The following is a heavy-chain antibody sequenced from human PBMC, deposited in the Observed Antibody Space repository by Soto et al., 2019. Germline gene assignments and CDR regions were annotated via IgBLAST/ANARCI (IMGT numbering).Heavy chain of an antibody. Sequence: EVQLVESGGGLVKPGGSLRLSCAASGFTFSSYSMNWVRQAPGKGLEWVSSISSSCSYIYYADSVKGRFTISRDNAKNLLYLQMNSMRAEDTAVYYCERVRESGFNDYWGQGTLVTVSS. CDR3: ERVRESGFNDY. V-gene: IGHV3-21*01. CDR2: ISSSCSYI. J-gene: IGHJ4*02. CDR1: GFTFSSYS. D-gene: IGHD5-12*01.